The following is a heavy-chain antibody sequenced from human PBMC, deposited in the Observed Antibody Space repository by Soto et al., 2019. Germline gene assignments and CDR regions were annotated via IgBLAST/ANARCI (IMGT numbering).Heavy chain of an antibody. CDR3: VHRAGLPGNWNGGYFDY. D-gene: IGHD1-1*01. CDR1: GFSLSTNGVG. CDR2: IYWDDDK. J-gene: IGHJ4*02. V-gene: IGHV2-5*02. Sequence: QITLKESGPTRVKPTQTLTLTCTFSGFSLSTNGVGVGWIRQPPGKALERLALIYWDDDKRYSPSLSNRLTISKDTSENQVVLTMTNMDPVDTAPYFCVHRAGLPGNWNGGYFDYWGQGALVTVSS.